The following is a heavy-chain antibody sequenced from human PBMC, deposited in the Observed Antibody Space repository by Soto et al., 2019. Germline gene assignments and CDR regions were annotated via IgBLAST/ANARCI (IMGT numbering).Heavy chain of an antibody. D-gene: IGHD3-16*01. CDR1: GFDFTYYA. CDR3: AKVEGVGGTLGLFAY. Sequence: QVQLVESGGGAVQPGESLRLSCVASGFDFTYYAMHWVRQAPGKGLESVAVMSSDGSKIHHTDSVKGRFTISRDNSKNTLYLLMTSLTKEDTAVYFCAKVEGVGGTLGLFAYWGQGTLASVSS. J-gene: IGHJ4*02. V-gene: IGHV3-30*18. CDR2: MSSDGSKI.